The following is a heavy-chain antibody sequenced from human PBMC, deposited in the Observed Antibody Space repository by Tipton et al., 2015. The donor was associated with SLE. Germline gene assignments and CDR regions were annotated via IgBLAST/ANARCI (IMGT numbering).Heavy chain of an antibody. CDR3: ARTDRITIFGVVTNYYYYMDV. CDR2: IYYSGST. Sequence: TLPLTCTVSGGSVSSGSFYWSWIRQPPGKGLEWIGYIYYSGSTNYNPSLKSRVTISVDTSKNQFSLKLSSVTAVDTAVYYCARTDRITIFGVVTNYYYYMDVWGKGTTVTVSS. V-gene: IGHV4-61*01. D-gene: IGHD3-3*01. CDR1: GGSVSSGSFY. J-gene: IGHJ6*03.